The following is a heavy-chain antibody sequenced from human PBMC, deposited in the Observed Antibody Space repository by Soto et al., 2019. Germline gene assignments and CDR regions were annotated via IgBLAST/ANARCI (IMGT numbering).Heavy chain of an antibody. V-gene: IGHV1-69*13. J-gene: IGHJ4*02. D-gene: IGHD3-3*01. CDR2: IIPTFGTA. CDR1: GGTFSSYA. Sequence: SVKVSCKASGGTFSSYAISWVRQAPGQGLEWMGGIIPTFGTANYAQKFQGRVTITADESTSTAYMELSSLRSEDTAVYYCARGLRFLEWFSSFDYWGQGTLVTVSS. CDR3: ARGLRFLEWFSSFDY.